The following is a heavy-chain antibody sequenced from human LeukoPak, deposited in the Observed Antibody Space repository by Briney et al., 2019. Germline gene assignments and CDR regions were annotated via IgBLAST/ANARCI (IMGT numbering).Heavy chain of an antibody. CDR2: INHSGST. CDR3: AKSGVAGYDFWSGYYPFDY. Sequence: SETLSLTCAVYGGSFSGYYWSWIRQPPGKGLEWIGEINHSGSTNYNPSLKSRVTISVDTSKNQFSLKLSSVTAADTAVYYCAKSGVAGYDFWSGYYPFDYWGQGTLATASS. J-gene: IGHJ4*02. D-gene: IGHD3-3*01. V-gene: IGHV4-34*01. CDR1: GGSFSGYY.